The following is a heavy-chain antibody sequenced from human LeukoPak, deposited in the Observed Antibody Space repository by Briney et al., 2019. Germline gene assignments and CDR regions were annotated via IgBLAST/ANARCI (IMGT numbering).Heavy chain of an antibody. D-gene: IGHD3-22*01. V-gene: IGHV3-20*04. J-gene: IGHJ4*02. Sequence: GGSLRLSCAASGFTFDEYGMSWVRRTPGKGLEWGSGIDWNGGSTGYADSVKGRFTISRNNAKNSLYLQMNSLRADDTALYYCARRAMIVVATPAVDYWGQGTLVTVSS. CDR2: IDWNGGST. CDR3: ARRAMIVVATPAVDY. CDR1: GFTFDEYG.